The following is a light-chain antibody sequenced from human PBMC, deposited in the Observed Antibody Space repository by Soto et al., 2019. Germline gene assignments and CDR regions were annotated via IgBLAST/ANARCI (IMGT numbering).Light chain of an antibody. CDR2: DVN. CDR1: SSDVGSSNG. J-gene: IGLJ1*01. CDR3: SSYTSSNTYV. Sequence: QSALTQPPSVSGSPGQSVAISCTGTSSDVGSSNGVSWYQQPPGTAPKLMIYDVNNRPSGVPDRFSGSKSGNTASLTISGLQAEDEADYYCSSYTSSNTYVFGTGTKVTV. V-gene: IGLV2-18*02.